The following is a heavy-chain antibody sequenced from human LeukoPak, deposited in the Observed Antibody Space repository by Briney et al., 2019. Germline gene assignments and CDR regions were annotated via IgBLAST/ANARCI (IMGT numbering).Heavy chain of an antibody. Sequence: ASVKVSCKASGYTFTSYGISWVRQAPGQGLEWMGWISAYNGNTNYAQKLQGRVTMTTDTSTSTAYMELRSLRSDDTAVYYCARDLGAAFRVRGVPFDYWGQGTLVTVSS. D-gene: IGHD3-10*01. CDR1: GYTFTSYG. CDR2: ISAYNGNT. J-gene: IGHJ4*02. CDR3: ARDLGAAFRVRGVPFDY. V-gene: IGHV1-18*01.